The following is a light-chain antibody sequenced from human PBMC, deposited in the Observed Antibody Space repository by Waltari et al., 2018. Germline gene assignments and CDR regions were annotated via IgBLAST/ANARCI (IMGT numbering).Light chain of an antibody. CDR3: HQYHTVPWT. J-gene: IGKJ1*01. CDR2: WAS. Sequence: DIVVTQSPDFLAASLGARATFHCKSSQNVLYSSNNKSFIAWYQQQSGQPPRLLIYWASTRESGVPDRFSGSGSGTDFTLTISSLQAEDVAVYYCHQYHTVPWTFGQGTKVEIK. CDR1: QNVLYSSNNKSF. V-gene: IGKV4-1*01.